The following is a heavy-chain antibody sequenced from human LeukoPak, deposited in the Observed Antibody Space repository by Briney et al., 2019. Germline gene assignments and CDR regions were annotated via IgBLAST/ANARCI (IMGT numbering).Heavy chain of an antibody. Sequence: GESLKISSKGSGYSFTSYWIGWVRQMPGKGLEWMGIIYPGDSDTRYSPSFQGQVTISADKSISTAYLQWSSLKASDTAMYYCARLISIAAAGMDVWGQGTTVTVSS. J-gene: IGHJ6*02. CDR3: ARLISIAAAGMDV. CDR1: GYSFTSYW. CDR2: IYPGDSDT. V-gene: IGHV5-51*01. D-gene: IGHD6-13*01.